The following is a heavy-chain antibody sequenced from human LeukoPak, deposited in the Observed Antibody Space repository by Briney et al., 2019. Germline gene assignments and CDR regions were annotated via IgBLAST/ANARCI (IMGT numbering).Heavy chain of an antibody. J-gene: IGHJ4*02. CDR2: IYPGDSET. Sequence: GESLKISCKGSGYSFTSYWIARVRQMPGKGLEWMAIIYPGDSETRYSPSFQGQVTISADKSITTAYLQWSSLKASDTAMYYCARRSSGGSYWDWGQGTLVTVSS. CDR1: GYSFTSYW. D-gene: IGHD1-26*01. CDR3: ARRSSGGSYWD. V-gene: IGHV5-51*01.